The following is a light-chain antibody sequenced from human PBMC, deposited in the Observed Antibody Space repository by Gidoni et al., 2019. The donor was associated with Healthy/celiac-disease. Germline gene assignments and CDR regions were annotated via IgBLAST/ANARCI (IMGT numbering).Light chain of an antibody. CDR1: QSVLYSSNNKNY. J-gene: IGKJ1*01. Sequence: DIVMTQSPDSLAVSLGERATINCKSSQSVLYSSNNKNYLAWYQQKPGQPPTRLIYWASTRESGVPDRFSGGGSGTDFTLTISSLQAEDVAVYYCQQYYSTPWTFGQGTKVEIK. V-gene: IGKV4-1*01. CDR3: QQYYSTPWT. CDR2: WAS.